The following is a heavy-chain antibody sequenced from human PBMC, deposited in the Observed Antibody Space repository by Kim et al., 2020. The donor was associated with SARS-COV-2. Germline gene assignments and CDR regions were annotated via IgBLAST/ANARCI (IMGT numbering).Heavy chain of an antibody. CDR3: ARRYSSSWSYGF. CDR1: GYTFINYG. J-gene: IGHJ4*02. V-gene: IGHV7-4-1*02. CDR2: INTKTGNP. D-gene: IGHD6-13*01. Sequence: ASVKVSCKASGYTFINYGINWVRQAPGQGLEWMGWINTKTGNPTYVQDFTGRFVFSLDTSVSTAYLQINNLKAEDTGLYYCARRYSSSWSYGFWGQGTLVTVSS.